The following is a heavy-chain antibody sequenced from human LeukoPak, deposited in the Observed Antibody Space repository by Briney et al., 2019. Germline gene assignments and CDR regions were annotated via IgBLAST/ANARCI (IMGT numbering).Heavy chain of an antibody. CDR3: ARGQELLWSPPGYGMDV. J-gene: IGHJ6*02. CDR1: GYTFTSYD. V-gene: IGHV1-8*01. Sequence: ASVTVSCKASGYTFTSYDINWVRQATGQGLEWMGWMNPNSGNTGYAQKFQGRVTMTRNTSISTAYMELSSLRSEDTAVYYCARGQELLWSPPGYGMDVWGQGTTVTVSS. D-gene: IGHD3-10*01. CDR2: MNPNSGNT.